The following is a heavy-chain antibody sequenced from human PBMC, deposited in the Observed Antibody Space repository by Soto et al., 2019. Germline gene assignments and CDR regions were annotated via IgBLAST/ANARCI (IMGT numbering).Heavy chain of an antibody. CDR2: INPNSGGT. CDR3: ARLRVGATQHDAFDI. V-gene: IGHV1-2*04. D-gene: IGHD1-26*01. CDR1: GYTFTGYY. Sequence: GXSVKVSCKASGYTFTGYYMHLVRQAPGQGLEWMGWINPNSGGTIYAQKFQGWVTMTRDTSISTAYMELSRLRSHDTAVYYCARLRVGATQHDAFDIWGQGTMVTVSS. J-gene: IGHJ3*02.